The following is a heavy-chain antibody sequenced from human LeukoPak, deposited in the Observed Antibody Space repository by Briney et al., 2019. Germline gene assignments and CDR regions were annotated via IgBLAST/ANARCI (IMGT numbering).Heavy chain of an antibody. CDR1: GGSISSGGYY. J-gene: IGHJ5*02. V-gene: IGHV4-31*03. CDR2: IYYSGST. Sequence: PSETLSLTCTVSGGSISSGGYYWSWIRQHPGKGLEWIGYIYYSGSTYYNPSLKSRFTISVDTSKYQFSLKLSSVTAADTAVYYCARAPGDNWFDPWGQGTLVTVSS. CDR3: ARAPGDNWFDP.